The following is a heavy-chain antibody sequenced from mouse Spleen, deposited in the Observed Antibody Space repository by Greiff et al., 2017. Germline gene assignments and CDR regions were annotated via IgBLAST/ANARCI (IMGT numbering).Heavy chain of an antibody. Sequence: DVMLVESGGGLVKPGGSLKLSCAASGFTFSDYGMAWVRQAPGKGPEWVAFISNLAYSIYYADTVTGRFTISRENAKNTLYLEMSSLRSEDTAMYYCARRGSSGYLYFDYWGQGTTLTVSS. CDR1: GFTFSDYG. V-gene: IGHV5-15*04. D-gene: IGHD3-1*01. J-gene: IGHJ2*01. CDR3: ARRGSSGYLYFDY. CDR2: ISNLAYSI.